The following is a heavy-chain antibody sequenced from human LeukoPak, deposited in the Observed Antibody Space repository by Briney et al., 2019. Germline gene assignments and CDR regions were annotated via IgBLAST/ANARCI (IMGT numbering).Heavy chain of an antibody. J-gene: IGHJ4*02. Sequence: ASVKVSCKASGYTFTSYDINWVRQATGQGLEWMGWISAYNGNTNYAQKLQGRVTMTEDTSTDTAYMELSSLRSEDTAVYYCATVVGLLRLFDYWGQGTLVTVSS. CDR1: GYTFTSYD. V-gene: IGHV1-18*01. D-gene: IGHD1-26*01. CDR2: ISAYNGNT. CDR3: ATVVGLLRLFDY.